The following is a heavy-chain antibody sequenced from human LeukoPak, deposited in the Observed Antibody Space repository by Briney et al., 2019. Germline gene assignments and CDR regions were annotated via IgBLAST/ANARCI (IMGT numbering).Heavy chain of an antibody. CDR1: GFTFSSFS. Sequence: GGSLRLSCGASGFTFSSFSMNWVRQAPGKGLEWVSSISSSSRYIYYADSVKGRFTVSRDNAKNSLYLQMISLRAEDTAVYYCARDDAPYTSSADFDYWGQGTLVTVSS. V-gene: IGHV3-21*01. CDR2: ISSSSRYI. CDR3: ARDDAPYTSSADFDY. J-gene: IGHJ4*02. D-gene: IGHD6-6*01.